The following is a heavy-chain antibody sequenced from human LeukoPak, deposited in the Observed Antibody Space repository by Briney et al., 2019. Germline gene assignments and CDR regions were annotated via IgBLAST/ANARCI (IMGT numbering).Heavy chain of an antibody. Sequence: GRSLRLSCAASGFTFSSYSMNWVRQALGKGLEWVSYISSSSSTIYYADSVKGRFTISRDNSKNTLYPQMNSLRAEDTAVYYCARITMSRFDPWGQGTLVTVS. CDR3: ARITMSRFDP. CDR2: ISSSSSTI. V-gene: IGHV3-48*01. J-gene: IGHJ5*02. D-gene: IGHD3-10*02. CDR1: GFTFSSYS.